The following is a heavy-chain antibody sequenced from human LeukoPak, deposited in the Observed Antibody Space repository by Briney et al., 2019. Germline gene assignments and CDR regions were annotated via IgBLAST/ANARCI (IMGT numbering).Heavy chain of an antibody. CDR3: ATVGRITRPGH. CDR1: GFTFSSYS. J-gene: IGHJ4*02. Sequence: GGSLRLSCAASGFTFSSYSMNWVRQAPGKGLEWVSYISSSSSTIYYADSVKGRFTISRDNAKNSLYLQMNNLRAEDTALYYCATVGRITRPGHWGQGTPVTVSS. CDR2: ISSSSSTI. V-gene: IGHV3-48*04. D-gene: IGHD6-6*01.